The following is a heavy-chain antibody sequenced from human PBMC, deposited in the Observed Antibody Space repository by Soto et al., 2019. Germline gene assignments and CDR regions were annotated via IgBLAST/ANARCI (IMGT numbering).Heavy chain of an antibody. J-gene: IGHJ6*02. CDR3: AKEFDTSGYYSYYYAMDV. D-gene: IGHD3-22*01. CDR2: ISSSGYI. Sequence: EVQLVESGGGLVKPGGSLRLSCAASGFNFNSYTINWVRQAPGKRLEWLSSISSSGYIFSTDSVRGRFTISRDNAKNSVYLQMNSLRAEDTAVYYCAKEFDTSGYYSYYYAMDVWGQGTTVTVSS. CDR1: GFNFNSYT. V-gene: IGHV3-21*04.